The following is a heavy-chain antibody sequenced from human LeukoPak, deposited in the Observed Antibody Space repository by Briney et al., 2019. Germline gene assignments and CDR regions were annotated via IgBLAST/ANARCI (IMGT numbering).Heavy chain of an antibody. J-gene: IGHJ5*02. V-gene: IGHV6-1*01. CDR2: IYYRSKWYS. CDR3: TGGGLVRGTLHWFDP. CDR1: GDSVSGGSAG. Sequence: SQTLSLTCAISGDSVSGGSAGWNWIRQSPSRGLAWLGRIYYRSKWYSDYAISLKSRITINPDTSRNQFSLQLNSVTHDDTAVYYCTGGGLVRGTLHWFDPWGQGTLVTVSS. D-gene: IGHD3-10*01.